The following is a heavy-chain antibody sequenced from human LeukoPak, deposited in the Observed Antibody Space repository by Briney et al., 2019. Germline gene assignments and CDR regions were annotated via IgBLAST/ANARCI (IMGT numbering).Heavy chain of an antibody. D-gene: IGHD5-18*01. J-gene: IGHJ4*02. Sequence: PSETLSLTCTVSGGSISSYYWSWIRQPPGKGLEWIGYIYYSGSTNYSPSLKSRVTISLDTSKNEFSLRLSSVTAADTAVYYCARVGYGYYVDYWGQGTLVTVSS. CDR1: GGSISSYY. CDR3: ARVGYGYYVDY. CDR2: IYYSGST. V-gene: IGHV4-59*08.